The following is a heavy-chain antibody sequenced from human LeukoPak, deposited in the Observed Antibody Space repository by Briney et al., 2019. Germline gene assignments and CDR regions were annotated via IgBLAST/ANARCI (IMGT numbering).Heavy chain of an antibody. D-gene: IGHD6-13*01. V-gene: IGHV4-39*07. J-gene: IGHJ5*02. CDR3: ARPSGSSWYAYWFDP. Sequence: SETLSLTCTVSGGSISSGTYYWGRIRQPPGKGLERIGSIYYSGSTYYNPSLKSRVTMSVDTSKNQFSLKLSSVTAADTAVYYCARPSGSSWYAYWFDPWGQGTLVTVSS. CDR2: IYYSGST. CDR1: GGSISSGTYY.